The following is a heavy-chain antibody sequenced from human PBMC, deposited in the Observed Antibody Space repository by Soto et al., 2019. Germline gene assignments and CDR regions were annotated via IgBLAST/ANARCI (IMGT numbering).Heavy chain of an antibody. CDR2: IYYSGST. J-gene: IGHJ3*02. V-gene: IGHV4-30-4*01. CDR1: GGSISSGDYY. Sequence: QVQLQESGPGLVKPSQTLSLTCTVSGGSISSGDYYWSWIRQPPGKGLEWIGYIYYSGSTYYNPSLKSRVTISVDTSKNQFSLKLSSVTAADTAVYYCARDMEFGQRRRDAFDIWGQVTMVTVSS. D-gene: IGHD1-1*01. CDR3: ARDMEFGQRRRDAFDI.